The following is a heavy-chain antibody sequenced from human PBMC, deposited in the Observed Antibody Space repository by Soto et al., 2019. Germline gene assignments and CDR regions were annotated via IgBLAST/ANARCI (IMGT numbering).Heavy chain of an antibody. CDR2: ISGSGTST. D-gene: IGHD4-17*01. Sequence: EVQLLESGGGLVQPGGSLRLSCAASGFTFSSYAMSWVRQAPGKGLKWISSISGSGTSTYYADSVKGRFTISRDNSKNTMYLQMNSLRAEDTALYFCAKENTPDYGDYVDYWGQATLVTVSS. J-gene: IGHJ4*02. CDR3: AKENTPDYGDYVDY. V-gene: IGHV3-23*01. CDR1: GFTFSSYA.